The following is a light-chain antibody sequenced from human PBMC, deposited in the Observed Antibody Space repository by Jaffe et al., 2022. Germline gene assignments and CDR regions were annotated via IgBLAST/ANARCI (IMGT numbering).Light chain of an antibody. Sequence: SYVLTQPPSVSVAPGQTARITCGGKNIGGKSVAWYQQQKPGQAPVLVVYEDSERPSGIPERFSGSNSENTATLIISRVEAGDEADYFCHVWDSNTDGNVFGPGTKVTVL. V-gene: IGLV3-21*02. CDR3: HVWDSNTDGNV. CDR2: EDS. J-gene: IGLJ1*01. CDR1: NIGGKS.